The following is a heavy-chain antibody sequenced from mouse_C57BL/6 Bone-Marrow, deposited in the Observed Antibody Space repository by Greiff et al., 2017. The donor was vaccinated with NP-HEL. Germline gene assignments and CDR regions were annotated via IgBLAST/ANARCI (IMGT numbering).Heavy chain of an antibody. V-gene: IGHV1-69*01. CDR1: GYTFTSYW. Sequence: QVQLQQPGAELVMPGASVKLSCKASGYTFTSYWMHWVKQRPGQGLEWIGEIDPSDSYTNYNQKFKGKSTLTVDKSSSTAYMQLSSLTSEDSAVYDCARGEWSFDYWGQGTTLTVSS. CDR2: IDPSDSYT. J-gene: IGHJ2*01. CDR3: ARGEWSFDY. D-gene: IGHD1-3*01.